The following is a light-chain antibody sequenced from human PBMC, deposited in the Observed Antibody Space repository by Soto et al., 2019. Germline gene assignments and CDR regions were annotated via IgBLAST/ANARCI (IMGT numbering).Light chain of an antibody. CDR2: GAS. V-gene: IGKV3-15*01. CDR1: ETVRSN. Sequence: IVMTQSPATLSVSPGERATLSCRASETVRSNVAWFQQKPGQAPRLLIFGASTRATGIPTRFTGSGSGTEFTLTIDSLQSEDFAVYYCQQYYNWPPYTFGQGTKVEIK. CDR3: QQYYNWPPYT. J-gene: IGKJ2*01.